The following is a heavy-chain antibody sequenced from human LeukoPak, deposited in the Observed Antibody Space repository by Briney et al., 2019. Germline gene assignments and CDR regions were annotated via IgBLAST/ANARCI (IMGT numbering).Heavy chain of an antibody. D-gene: IGHD3-10*01. CDR2: ISSNSGYI. V-gene: IGHV3-21*01. CDR3: ARALVTMVRELTDAPD. CDR1: GFNFIRYT. Sequence: GGSLRLSCEASGFNFIRYTMNWVRQAPGKGLEWVSSISSNSGYIYYADSVRGRFTISRDNAKQSLFLQMNSLRAEDSAVYHCARALVTMVRELTDAPDWGQGTLVTVSS. J-gene: IGHJ4*02.